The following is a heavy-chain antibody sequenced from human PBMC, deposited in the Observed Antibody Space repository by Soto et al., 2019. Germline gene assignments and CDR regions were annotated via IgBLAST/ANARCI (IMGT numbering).Heavy chain of an antibody. CDR2: INPSGGST. CDR1: GYTFTSYY. CDR3: ASYSSRAARPGTMDG. D-gene: IGHD6-6*01. Sequence: QVQLVQSGAEVKKPGASVKVSCKASGYTFTSYYMHWVRQAPGQGLEWMGIINPSGGSTSYAQKFQGRVTMTRDTSTSTVYMELSSLISEDTAVYYWASYSSRAARPGTMDGWGQGTTVTVSS. V-gene: IGHV1-46*01. J-gene: IGHJ6*02.